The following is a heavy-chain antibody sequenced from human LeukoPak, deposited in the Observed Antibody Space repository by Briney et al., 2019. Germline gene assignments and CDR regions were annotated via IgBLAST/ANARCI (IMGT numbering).Heavy chain of an antibody. Sequence: GGSLRLSCAASGFTFSSYAMSWVRQAPGKGLEWVSAISGSGSSTYYADSVKGRFTISRDNSKNTLYLQMNSLRAEDTAVYYCAKDRGTKYYYGSGRAYWGQGTLVTVSS. CDR3: AKDRGTKYYYGSGRAY. D-gene: IGHD3-10*01. J-gene: IGHJ4*02. V-gene: IGHV3-23*01. CDR2: ISGSGSST. CDR1: GFTFSSYA.